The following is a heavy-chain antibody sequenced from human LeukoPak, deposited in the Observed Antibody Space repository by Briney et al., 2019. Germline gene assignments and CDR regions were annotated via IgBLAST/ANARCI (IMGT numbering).Heavy chain of an antibody. CDR2: ISGSGGYT. J-gene: IGHJ5*02. D-gene: IGHD6-13*01. Sequence: GGSPRLSCAASGFTFSSYAMSWVRQAPGKGLEWVSAISGSGGYTYYTDSVKGRFTISRDNSKNTLYLQMNSLRAEDTAVYYCAKDPYSSAWFSRDWFDPWGQGTLVTVSS. V-gene: IGHV3-23*01. CDR3: AKDPYSSAWFSRDWFDP. CDR1: GFTFSSYA.